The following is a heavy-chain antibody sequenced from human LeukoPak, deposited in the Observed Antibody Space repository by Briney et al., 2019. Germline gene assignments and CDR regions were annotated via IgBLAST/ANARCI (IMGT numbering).Heavy chain of an antibody. CDR3: ARDQEGSGYYFDY. CDR1: GGSISSGGYY. Sequence: PSETLSLTCTVSGGSISSGGYYWSWIRQHPGKGLEWIGYIYYSGSTYYNPPLKSRVTISVDTSKNQFSLKLSSVTAADTAVYYCARDQEGSGYYFDYWGQGTLVTVSS. J-gene: IGHJ4*02. CDR2: IYYSGST. V-gene: IGHV4-31*03. D-gene: IGHD6-19*01.